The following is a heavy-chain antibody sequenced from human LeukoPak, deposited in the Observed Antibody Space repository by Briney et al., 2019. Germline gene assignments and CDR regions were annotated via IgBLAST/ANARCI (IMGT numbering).Heavy chain of an antibody. CDR3: ARDRGIYDSSGYSYFQH. V-gene: IGHV1-2*02. CDR1: GYTFTGYY. J-gene: IGHJ1*01. D-gene: IGHD3-22*01. Sequence: ASVKVSCKASGYTFTGYYMHWVRQAPGQGLEWMGWINPNSGGTNYAQKFQGRVTMTRDTSISTAYMELSRLRSDDTAVYYCARDRGIYDSSGYSYFQHWGQGTLVTVSS. CDR2: INPNSGGT.